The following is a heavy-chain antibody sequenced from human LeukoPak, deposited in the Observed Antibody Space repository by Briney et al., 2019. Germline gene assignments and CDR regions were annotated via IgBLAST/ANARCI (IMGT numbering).Heavy chain of an antibody. CDR3: ARVNKWGYQLLYYFDY. CDR2: INHSGST. D-gene: IGHD2-2*01. Sequence: SETLSLTCAVYGGSFSGYYWSWIRQPPGKGLEWIGEINHSGSTNYNPSLKSRVTISVDTSKNQFSLKLSSVTAADTAVYYCARVNKWGYQLLYYFDYWGQGTLVTVSS. J-gene: IGHJ4*02. V-gene: IGHV4-34*01. CDR1: GGSFSGYY.